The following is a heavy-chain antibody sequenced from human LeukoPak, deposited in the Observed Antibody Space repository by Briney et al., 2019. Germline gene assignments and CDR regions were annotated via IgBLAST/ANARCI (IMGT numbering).Heavy chain of an antibody. CDR2: INWNSGSI. J-gene: IGHJ4*02. D-gene: IGHD5-24*01. Sequence: PGRSLRLSCAASGFTFDDYAMHWVRQPPGKGLGWVSGINWNSGSIGYADSVKGRFTISRDNAKNSLYLQMNSLRAEDTAVYYCAKDEGLQFIDYWGQGTLVTVSS. CDR3: AKDEGLQFIDY. V-gene: IGHV3-9*01. CDR1: GFTFDDYA.